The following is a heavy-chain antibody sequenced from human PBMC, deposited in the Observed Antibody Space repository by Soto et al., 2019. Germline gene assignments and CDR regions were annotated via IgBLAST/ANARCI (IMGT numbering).Heavy chain of an antibody. J-gene: IGHJ4*02. CDR1: GFSLSTSGVG. CDR2: IYWDDDK. V-gene: IGHV2-5*02. D-gene: IGHD3-10*01. CDR3: AHHPYYGLAPYSFDY. Sequence: QITLKESGPTLVKPTQTLTLTCTFSGFSLSTSGVGVGRIRQPPGKALEWLAVIYWDDDKRSSSSLKSRLTIPKDTSKNQVVLTMSNMDPVDTATYYCAHHPYYGLAPYSFDYWGQGILVTVSS.